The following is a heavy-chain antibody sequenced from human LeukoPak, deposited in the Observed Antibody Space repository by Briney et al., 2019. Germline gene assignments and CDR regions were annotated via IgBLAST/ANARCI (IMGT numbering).Heavy chain of an antibody. D-gene: IGHD2-21*02. CDR1: GDSISSGDHY. CDR2: IYYLGTT. Sequence: PSETLSLTCSVFGDSISSGDHYWSWIRQPPGKGLEWLGHIYYLGTTYDNPSLKSRLTLSVDTSKNQFSLRLNSVTAADTAVYFCARGGDLQIDYWGRGVLVTVSS. CDR3: ARGGDLQIDY. V-gene: IGHV4-30-4*01. J-gene: IGHJ4*02.